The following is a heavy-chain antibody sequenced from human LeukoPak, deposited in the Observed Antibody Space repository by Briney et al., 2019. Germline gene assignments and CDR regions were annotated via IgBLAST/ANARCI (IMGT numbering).Heavy chain of an antibody. Sequence: PSETLSLTCAVYGESFSGHYWTWIRQPPEKGLEWIGEINHSGSTNYNPSLKSRVTISVDTSKNQFSLKLSSVTAADTAVYYCAGDSGYDSERFDPWGQGTLVTVSS. CDR3: AGDSGYDSERFDP. D-gene: IGHD5-12*01. CDR1: GESFSGHY. CDR2: INHSGST. V-gene: IGHV4-34*01. J-gene: IGHJ5*02.